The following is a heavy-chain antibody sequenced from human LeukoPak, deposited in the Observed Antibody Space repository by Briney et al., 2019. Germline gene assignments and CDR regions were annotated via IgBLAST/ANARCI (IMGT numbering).Heavy chain of an antibody. D-gene: IGHD3-22*01. J-gene: IGHJ5*02. CDR3: ARDYQDYYDSSDYSSFDP. CDR1: GYTFTSYG. CDR2: ISAYNGNT. V-gene: IGHV1-18*01. Sequence: GASVKVSCKASGYTFTSYGISWVRQAPGQGLEWMGWISAYNGNTNYAQKLQGRVTMTTDTSTSTAYMELRSLRSDDTAVYYCARDYQDYYDSSDYSSFDPWGQGTLVTVSS.